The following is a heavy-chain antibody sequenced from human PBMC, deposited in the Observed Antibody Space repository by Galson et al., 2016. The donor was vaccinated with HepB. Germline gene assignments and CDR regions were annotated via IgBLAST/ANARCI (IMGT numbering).Heavy chain of an antibody. V-gene: IGHV1-69*04. CDR3: ARDGSYSLMLMHYFGF. CDR1: GGSFSSDA. CDR2: IIPILVTP. Sequence: SVKVSCKASGGSFSSDAISWVRQAPGQGLEWMGRIIPILVTPNYAQKFQGRVTITADRTTNTVYMELSSLRSDDTAVYYRARDGSYSLMLMHYFGFWGQGTLVTVSS. D-gene: IGHD3-10*01. J-gene: IGHJ4*02.